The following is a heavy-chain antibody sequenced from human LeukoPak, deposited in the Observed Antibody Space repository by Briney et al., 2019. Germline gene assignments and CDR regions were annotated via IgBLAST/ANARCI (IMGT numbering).Heavy chain of an antibody. Sequence: GGSLRLSCAASGFTFSSYEMNWVRQAPGKGLEWVSYISSSGSTIYYADSVKGRFTISRDNAKNSPYLQMNSLRAEDTAVYYCARDTLEYSSSPGAFDIWGQGTMVAVSS. CDR2: ISSSGSTI. J-gene: IGHJ3*02. CDR3: ARDTLEYSSSPGAFDI. V-gene: IGHV3-48*03. CDR1: GFTFSSYE. D-gene: IGHD6-6*01.